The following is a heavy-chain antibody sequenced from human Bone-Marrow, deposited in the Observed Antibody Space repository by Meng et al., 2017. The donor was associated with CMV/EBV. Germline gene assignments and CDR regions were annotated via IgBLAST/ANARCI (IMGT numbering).Heavy chain of an antibody. CDR1: GGSIGDSRYY. V-gene: IGHV4-39*01. D-gene: IGHD3-3*01. CDR3: ARLPSSAISPPDV. Sequence: SETLSLTCTVSGGSIGDSRYYWGWIRQPPGKGLEWIGTIYYTGSTFYNPSLKSRVTISVDTYKNQFSLKLTSVTAPDTAVYYCARLPSSAISPPDVWVHGTTVTVSS. J-gene: IGHJ6*02. CDR2: IYYTGST.